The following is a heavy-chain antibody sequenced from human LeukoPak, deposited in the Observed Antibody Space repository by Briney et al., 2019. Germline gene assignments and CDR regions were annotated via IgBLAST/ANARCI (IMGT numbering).Heavy chain of an antibody. J-gene: IGHJ4*02. Sequence: PGGSLRLSCAASGFTFSSYAMHWVRQAPGKGLEYVSAISSNGGSTYYANSVKGRFTISRDNSKNTLYLQMNSLRAEDTAVYYCAKRGGMYPAHYFDYWGQGTLVTVSS. CDR2: ISSNGGST. V-gene: IGHV3-64*01. CDR3: AKRGGMYPAHYFDY. CDR1: GFTFSSYA. D-gene: IGHD6-13*01.